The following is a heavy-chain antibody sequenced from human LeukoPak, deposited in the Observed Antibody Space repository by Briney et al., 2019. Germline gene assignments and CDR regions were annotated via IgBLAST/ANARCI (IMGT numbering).Heavy chain of an antibody. D-gene: IGHD2-15*01. CDR2: ISSSSGYT. CDR1: GFTFSDYY. CDR3: ARAGVEVAAPDWFDP. J-gene: IGHJ5*02. V-gene: IGHV3-11*05. Sequence: PGGSLRLSCAASGFTFSDYYMSWIRQAPGKGLEWVSYISSSSGYTNYADSVKGRFTISRDNAKNSLYLQMNSLRAEDTAVYYCARAGVEVAAPDWFDPWGQGTLVTVSS.